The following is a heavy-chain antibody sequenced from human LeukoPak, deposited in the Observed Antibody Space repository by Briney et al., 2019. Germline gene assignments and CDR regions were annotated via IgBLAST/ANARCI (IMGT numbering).Heavy chain of an antibody. CDR1: GFTFSRYD. CDR3: ARGNSNYFHYYYMDV. J-gene: IGHJ6*03. Sequence: GGSLRLSCAASGFTFSRYDMHWVRQAPGKGLEYVSTINSDGDSTYYANSMKGRFTMSRDNSKNTLYLQMGSLRPEDMAVYYCARGNSNYFHYYYMDVWGKGTTVTVSS. CDR2: INSDGDST. V-gene: IGHV3-64*01. D-gene: IGHD4-11*01.